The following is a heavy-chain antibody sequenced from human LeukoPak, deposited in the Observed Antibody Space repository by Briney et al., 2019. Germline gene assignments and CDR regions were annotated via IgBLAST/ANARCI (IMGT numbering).Heavy chain of an antibody. CDR3: ARIQRGYSYGAYYYYYMDV. CDR1: GYSISINYY. J-gene: IGHJ6*03. CDR2: FYHSGST. D-gene: IGHD5-18*01. V-gene: IGHV4-38-2*02. Sequence: SETLSLTCTVSGYSISINYYWGCIRQPPGKGLEWIGSFYHSGSTNYNPSLKSRVTISVDTSKNQFSLKLSSVTAADTAVYYCARIQRGYSYGAYYYYYMDVWGKGTTVTVSS.